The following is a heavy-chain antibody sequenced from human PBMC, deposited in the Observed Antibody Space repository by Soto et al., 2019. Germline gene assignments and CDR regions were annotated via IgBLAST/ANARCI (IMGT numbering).Heavy chain of an antibody. J-gene: IGHJ4*02. D-gene: IGHD1-26*01. CDR3: ARLGGSYAVPHFDY. V-gene: IGHV4-30-2*05. Sequence: SETLSLTCAVSGGSISSGGYSWSWIRQPPGKGLEWIGYIYYSGSTYYNPSLKSRVTISVDTSKNQFSLKLSSVTAADTAVYYCARLGGSYAVPHFDYWGQGTLVTVSS. CDR2: IYYSGST. CDR1: GGSISSGGYS.